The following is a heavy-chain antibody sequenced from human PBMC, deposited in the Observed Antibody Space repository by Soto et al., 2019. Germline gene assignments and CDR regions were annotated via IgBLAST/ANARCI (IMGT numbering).Heavy chain of an antibody. D-gene: IGHD1-26*01. Sequence: TLSLTCTVSGGSISSGGYYWSWIRQHPGKGLEWIGYIYYSGSTYYNPSLKSRVTISVDTSKNQFSLKLSSVTAADTAVYYGARRARGSSGGLDYWGQGTLVTVSS. CDR1: GGSISSGGYY. CDR3: ARRARGSSGGLDY. V-gene: IGHV4-31*03. CDR2: IYYSGST. J-gene: IGHJ4*02.